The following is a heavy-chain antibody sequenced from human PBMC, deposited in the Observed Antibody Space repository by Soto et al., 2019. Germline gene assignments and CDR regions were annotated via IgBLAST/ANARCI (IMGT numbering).Heavy chain of an antibody. CDR1: GVTFSSYG. V-gene: IGHV3-33*01. CDR2: IWCDGSNK. CDR3: ARDPGSSWSLGYYFDY. J-gene: IGHJ4*02. Sequence: QVQLVQSGGGAVQPGRSLRLSCAGSGVTFSSYGMHWVRQGPGKVLEWVAIIWCDGSNKYCVDSVNGRFTITRDNSKNTLYLQMNSLRAEDTAVYYCARDPGSSWSLGYYFDYWREGTLVTVSS. D-gene: IGHD6-13*01.